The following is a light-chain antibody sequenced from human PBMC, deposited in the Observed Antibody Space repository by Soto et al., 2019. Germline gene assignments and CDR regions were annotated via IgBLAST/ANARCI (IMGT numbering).Light chain of an antibody. Sequence: EIVMTQSPGTLSLSPGERVTLSCRASQSISGNYLAWYQQKPGQAPRLLIYGASNRATGIPERFSGSGSGTDFTLTISRLEPQDSAIYYCQQYVISVTFGQGRRLEIK. CDR1: QSISGNY. V-gene: IGKV3-20*01. CDR3: QQYVISVT. CDR2: GAS. J-gene: IGKJ5*01.